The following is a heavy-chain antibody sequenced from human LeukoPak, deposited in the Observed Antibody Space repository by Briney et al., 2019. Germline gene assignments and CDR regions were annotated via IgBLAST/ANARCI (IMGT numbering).Heavy chain of an antibody. CDR2: ISTSGSTI. D-gene: IGHD3-10*01. CDR3: AKVRLRGELPLYYFDY. Sequence: SGGSLRLSCAASGFTFSDYYMSWIRQAPGKGLEWVSYISTSGSTIYYADSVKGRFTISRDNAKNSLYLQMNSLRAEDTAVYYCAKVRLRGELPLYYFDYWGQGTLVTVSS. CDR1: GFTFSDYY. J-gene: IGHJ4*02. V-gene: IGHV3-11*01.